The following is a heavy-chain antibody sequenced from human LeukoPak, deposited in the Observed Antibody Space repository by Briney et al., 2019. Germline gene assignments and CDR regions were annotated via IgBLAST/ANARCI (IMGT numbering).Heavy chain of an antibody. CDR2: IIPIFGTA. Sequence: SVKVSCKASGGTFSSYAISWVRQAPGQGLEWMGRIIPIFGTANYAQKFQGRVTITADRSTTTAYMELSSLRSEDTAVYYCARGDTMVRGVITNSPYYYYYMDVWGKGTTVTVSS. D-gene: IGHD3-10*01. CDR3: ARGDTMVRGVITNSPYYYYYMDV. V-gene: IGHV1-69*06. CDR1: GGTFSSYA. J-gene: IGHJ6*03.